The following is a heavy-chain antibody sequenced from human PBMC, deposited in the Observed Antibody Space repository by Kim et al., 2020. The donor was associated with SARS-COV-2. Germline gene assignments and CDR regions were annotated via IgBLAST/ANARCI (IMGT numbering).Heavy chain of an antibody. V-gene: IGHV3-23*01. CDR1: GFTFSDYA. J-gene: IGHJ3*01. CDR2: IIAGGFRT. CDR3: VKCNYCSGDACSWGEPFDV. D-gene: IGHD2-21*02. Sequence: GGSLRLSCAASGFTFSDYAMSWVRQTPGKGLEWVSSIIAGGFRTHYSDSVRGRFTISRDNSKNTLFLQMYSLRGDDTALYYWVKCNYCSGDACSWGEPFDVWGQGTMVTVSP.